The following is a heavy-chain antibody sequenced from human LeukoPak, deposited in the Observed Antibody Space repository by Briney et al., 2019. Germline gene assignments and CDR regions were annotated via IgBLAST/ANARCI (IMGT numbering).Heavy chain of an antibody. J-gene: IGHJ4*02. CDR2: IRSKAYGGTT. CDR1: GFTFGDYA. D-gene: IGHD3-16*02. Sequence: GGSLRLSCTASGFTFGDYAMSWFRQAPGKGLEGVGFIRSKAYGGTTEYAASVKGRFTISRDDSKSIAYLQMNSLKTEDTAVYYCTRDTYYDYVWGSYRFDYWGQGTLVTVSS. CDR3: TRDTYYDYVWGSYRFDY. V-gene: IGHV3-49*03.